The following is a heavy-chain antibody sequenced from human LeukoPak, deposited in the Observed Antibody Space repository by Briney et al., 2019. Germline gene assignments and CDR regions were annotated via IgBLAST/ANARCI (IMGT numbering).Heavy chain of an antibody. D-gene: IGHD3-3*01. CDR2: IIPIFGTA. Sequence: SVKVSCKASGGTFSSYAISWVRQAPGQGLEWMGRIIPIFGTANYAQKSQGRVTITTDESTSTAYMELSSLRSEDTAVYYCARDLAPVRYDFWSGYLVYWGQGTLATVSS. CDR3: ARDLAPVRYDFWSGYLVY. V-gene: IGHV1-69*05. J-gene: IGHJ4*02. CDR1: GGTFSSYA.